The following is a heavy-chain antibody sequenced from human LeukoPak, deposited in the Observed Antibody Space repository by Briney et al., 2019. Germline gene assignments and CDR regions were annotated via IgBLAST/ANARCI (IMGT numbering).Heavy chain of an antibody. Sequence: GGSLRLSCAASGFTFSSYAMHWVRQAPGKGLEWVAVISYDGSNKYYADSVKGRFTLSRDNSKNTLYLQMNSLRAEDTAVYYCAREMGYYYDSSGYYYVRTNPFDYWGQGTLVTVSS. CDR3: AREMGYYYDSSGYYYVRTNPFDY. V-gene: IGHV3-30*04. D-gene: IGHD3-22*01. CDR2: ISYDGSNK. CDR1: GFTFSSYA. J-gene: IGHJ4*02.